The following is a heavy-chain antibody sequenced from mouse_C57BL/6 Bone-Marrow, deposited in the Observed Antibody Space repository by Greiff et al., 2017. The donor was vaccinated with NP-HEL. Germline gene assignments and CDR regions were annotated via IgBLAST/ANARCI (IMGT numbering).Heavy chain of an antibody. D-gene: IGHD1-1*01. Sequence: VQLKQSGPGLVKPSQSLSLTCSVTGYSITSGYYWNWIRQFPGNKLEWMGYISYDGSNNYNPSLKNRISITRDTSKNQFFLKLNSVTTEDTATYYCARDYYGCVWGTGTTVTVSS. CDR1: GYSITSGYY. J-gene: IGHJ1*03. CDR2: ISYDGSN. CDR3: ARDYYGCV. V-gene: IGHV3-6*01.